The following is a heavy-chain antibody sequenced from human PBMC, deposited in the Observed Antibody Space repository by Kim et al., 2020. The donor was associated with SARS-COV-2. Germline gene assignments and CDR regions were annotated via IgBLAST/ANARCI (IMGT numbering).Heavy chain of an antibody. CDR2: ISTYNGNT. CDR3: ARTIAVAGSNYFDY. Sequence: ASVKVSCKASGYTFTNYGITWVRQAPGQGLEWMGWISTYNGNTNYAQKLQGRVTMTTDTSTSTAYMELRSLRSDDTAVYYCARTIAVAGSNYFDYWGQGTLVTVSS. CDR1: GYTFTNYG. J-gene: IGHJ4*02. D-gene: IGHD6-19*01. V-gene: IGHV1-18*01.